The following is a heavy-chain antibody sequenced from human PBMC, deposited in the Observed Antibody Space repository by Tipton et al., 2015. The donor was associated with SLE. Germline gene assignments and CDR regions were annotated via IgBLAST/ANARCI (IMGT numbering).Heavy chain of an antibody. Sequence: TLSLTCTVSGGSISGYYWSWIRQPPGKRLEWIGYMYYSGNTNYNPSLKSRATISLNTSKNQFSLKLSSVTAADTAVYYCARMGGGVWIGETYYFDFWGQGTLVTVSS. CDR3: ARMGGGVWIGETYYFDF. J-gene: IGHJ4*02. CDR2: MYYSGNT. CDR1: GGSISGYY. V-gene: IGHV4-59*08. D-gene: IGHD2-8*02.